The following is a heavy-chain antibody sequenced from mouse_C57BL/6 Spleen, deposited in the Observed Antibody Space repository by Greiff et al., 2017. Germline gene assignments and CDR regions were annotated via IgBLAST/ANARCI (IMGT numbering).Heavy chain of an antibody. J-gene: IGHJ4*01. Sequence: QVQLQQPGAELVKPGASVKMSCKASGYTFTSYWITWVKQRPGQGLEWIGDIYPGSGSTNYNEKFKSKATLTVDTSSSTAYMQLSSLTSEDSAVYYCARSDYYYGSSFYAMDYWGQGTSVTVSS. CDR3: ARSDYYYGSSFYAMDY. CDR1: GYTFTSYW. V-gene: IGHV1-55*01. CDR2: IYPGSGST. D-gene: IGHD1-1*01.